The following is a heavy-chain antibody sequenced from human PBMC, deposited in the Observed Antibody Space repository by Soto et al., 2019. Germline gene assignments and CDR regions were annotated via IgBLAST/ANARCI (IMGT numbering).Heavy chain of an antibody. Sequence: GASVKVSCKASGGTFSSYAISWVRQAPGQGLEWMGGIILIFGTANYAQKFQGRVTITADESTSTAYMELSSLRSEDTAVYYCARIRFLEWLPHYYYGMDVWGQGTTVTVSS. CDR3: ARIRFLEWLPHYYYGMDV. J-gene: IGHJ6*02. V-gene: IGHV1-69*13. CDR2: IILIFGTA. CDR1: GGTFSSYA. D-gene: IGHD3-3*01.